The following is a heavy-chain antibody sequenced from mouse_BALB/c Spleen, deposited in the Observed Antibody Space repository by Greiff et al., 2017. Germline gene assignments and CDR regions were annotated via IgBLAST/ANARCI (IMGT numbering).Heavy chain of an antibody. V-gene: IGHV1S34*01. CDR3: GREVDDRSCFGY. CDR2: ISCYNGAT. D-gene: IGHD2-14*01. Sequence: LVKPGASVKISCTASGYSFTGYYMHWVQQSHGKSLEWIGYISCYNGATSYNHKFKGQATFTVDTSSSTAYMQFNSLTSEDSAVYCGGREVDDRSCFGYWGQGTLVTVSA. CDR1: GYSFTGYY. J-gene: IGHJ3*01.